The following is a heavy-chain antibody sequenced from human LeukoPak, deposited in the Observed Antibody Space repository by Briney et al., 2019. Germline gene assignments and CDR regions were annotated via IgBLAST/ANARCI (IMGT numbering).Heavy chain of an antibody. D-gene: IGHD3-10*01. J-gene: IGHJ4*02. CDR2: ISGSGGST. CDR1: GFTFSSYV. V-gene: IGHV3-23*01. Sequence: GGSLRLSCAASGFTFSSYVMNWVRQTPGKGLEWVSSISGSGGSTFYADSVRGRFTISRDNSKNTLYLQMNSLTAGDTAIYYCAKGADSGTYSTFDYWGQGTLVNVSS. CDR3: AKGADSGTYSTFDY.